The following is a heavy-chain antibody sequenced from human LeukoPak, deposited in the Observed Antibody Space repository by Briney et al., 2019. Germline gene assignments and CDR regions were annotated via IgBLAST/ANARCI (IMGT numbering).Heavy chain of an antibody. J-gene: IGHJ6*03. D-gene: IGHD3-10*01. V-gene: IGHV4-34*01. CDR1: GGSFSGYY. CDR3: ARGESGAYGSGSHPYYYYYMDV. Sequence: SETLSLTCAVYGGSFSGYYWSWIRQPPGKGLEWIGEMNDRGSTNYNPSLRSRVTISVDMSKNQFSLKLSSVTAADTAVYYCARGESGAYGSGSHPYYYYYMDVWAKGTTVTVSS. CDR2: MNDRGST.